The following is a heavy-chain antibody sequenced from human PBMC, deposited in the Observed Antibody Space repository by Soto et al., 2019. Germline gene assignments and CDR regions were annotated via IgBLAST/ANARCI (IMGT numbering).Heavy chain of an antibody. CDR3: ARGGFYGSGSYRGESWFDY. CDR1: GGSISSSSYY. D-gene: IGHD3-10*01. Sequence: SETLSLTCTVSGGSISSSSYYWGWIRQPPGKGLEWIGSIYYSGSTYYNPSLKSRVTISVDTSKNQFSLKLSSVTAADTAVYYCARGGFYGSGSYRGESWFDYWGQGALVTVSS. J-gene: IGHJ4*02. V-gene: IGHV4-39*01. CDR2: IYYSGST.